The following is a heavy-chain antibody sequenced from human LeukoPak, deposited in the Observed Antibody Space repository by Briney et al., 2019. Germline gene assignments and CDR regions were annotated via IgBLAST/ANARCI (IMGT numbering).Heavy chain of an antibody. Sequence: ASVKVSCKASGYTFTGYYMHWVRQAPGQGLEWMGWINPNSGGTNYAQKFPGRVTMTRDTSISTAYMELSRLRSDDTAVSYCARSFDSSGYLSFQHWGQGTLVTVSS. CDR1: GYTFTGYY. J-gene: IGHJ1*01. V-gene: IGHV1-2*02. D-gene: IGHD3-22*01. CDR2: INPNSGGT. CDR3: ARSFDSSGYLSFQH.